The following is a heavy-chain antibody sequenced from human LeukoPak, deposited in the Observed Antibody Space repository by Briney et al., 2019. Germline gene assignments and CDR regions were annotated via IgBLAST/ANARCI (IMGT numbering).Heavy chain of an antibody. Sequence: GASVKVSCKASGGTFSSYAISWVRQAPGQGLEWMGGIIPIFGTANYAQKFQGRVTITTDESRSTAYMELSSLRSEGTAVYYCTRGTAAICYYYYMDVWGKGTTVTVSS. CDR2: IIPIFGTA. CDR3: TRGTAAICYYYYMDV. CDR1: GGTFSSYA. D-gene: IGHD2-21*02. J-gene: IGHJ6*03. V-gene: IGHV1-69*05.